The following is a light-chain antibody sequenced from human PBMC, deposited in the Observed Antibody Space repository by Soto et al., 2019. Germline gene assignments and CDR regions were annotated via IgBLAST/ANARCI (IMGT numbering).Light chain of an antibody. V-gene: IGKV3-15*01. CDR2: GAS. CDR3: QQYNNWYT. Sequence: ETVMTQSPATLSVSPGERATLSCRASQSVSSNLAWYQQKPGQAPRLLISGASTRATGIPARFSGRGSGTEFTLTISSLQSEDFAVYYCQQYNNWYTFDQGTKLEIK. J-gene: IGKJ2*01. CDR1: QSVSSN.